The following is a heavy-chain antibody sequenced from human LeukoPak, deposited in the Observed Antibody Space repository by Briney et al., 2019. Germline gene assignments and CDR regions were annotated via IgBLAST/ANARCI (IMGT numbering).Heavy chain of an antibody. D-gene: IGHD3-10*01. V-gene: IGHV4-59*11. Sequence: SETLSLTCTVSGGSISGHYWSWIRQPPGRGLEWIGYIFYSGRTNYNPSLKSRVTMSVDTSKNQFSLQLSSVTAADTAVYYCAKDRDYYGSGAAFDIWGQGTMVTVSS. J-gene: IGHJ3*02. CDR3: AKDRDYYGSGAAFDI. CDR1: GGSISGHY. CDR2: IFYSGRT.